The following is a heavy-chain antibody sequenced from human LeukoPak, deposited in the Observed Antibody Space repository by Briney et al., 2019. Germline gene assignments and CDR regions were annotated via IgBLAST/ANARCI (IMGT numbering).Heavy chain of an antibody. V-gene: IGHV5-51*01. J-gene: IGHJ6*02. D-gene: IGHD1-1*01. CDR1: GXSFTSYC. Sequence: GESLKISFKGSGXSFTSYCIGWVRQMPGKGLEWMGIIYPGDSDTRYSPSFQGQVTISADKSISTAYLQWSSLKASDTAMYYCARAGTGTIYYYYGMDVWGQGTTVTVSS. CDR2: IYPGDSDT. CDR3: ARAGTGTIYYYYGMDV.